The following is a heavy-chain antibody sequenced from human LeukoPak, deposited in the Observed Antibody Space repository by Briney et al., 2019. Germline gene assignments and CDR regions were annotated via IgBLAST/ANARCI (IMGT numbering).Heavy chain of an antibody. CDR1: GYCFTSYW. J-gene: IGHJ4*02. CDR3: ARRQPYNSTSFHDD. CDR2: IYLIDSDT. D-gene: IGHD6-6*01. Sequence: GESLQISCKASGYCFTSYWIAWGRRMPGKGLESMGIIYLIDSDTRYSPSFQGPVTISADRSISTAYLQWTSLRASESAMYYCARRQPYNSTSFHDDWGQGTLVTVSS. V-gene: IGHV5-51*01.